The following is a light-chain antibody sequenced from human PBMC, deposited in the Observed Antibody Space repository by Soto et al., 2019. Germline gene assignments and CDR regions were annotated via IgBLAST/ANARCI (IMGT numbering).Light chain of an antibody. Sequence: ILLTQSPDTLSVSPGERATLSCRASQSVGTTLAWYQQKPGQAPRLLIYGATTRAAGLPAGFSSSGSETEFTLPVSSLQSEVFAVYYCQQYNKWPITFGQGTRL. CDR3: QQYNKWPIT. CDR2: GAT. J-gene: IGKJ5*01. V-gene: IGKV3-15*01. CDR1: QSVGTT.